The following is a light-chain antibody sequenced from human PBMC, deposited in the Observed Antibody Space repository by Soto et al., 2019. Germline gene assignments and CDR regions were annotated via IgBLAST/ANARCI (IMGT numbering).Light chain of an antibody. CDR3: QQSYITPPT. J-gene: IGKJ1*01. CDR2: AAF. Sequence: DIQMTQSPSSLSASIGDRVTITCRASQSISRHLSWYQQKPGKAPKLLIYAAFSLQSGVPSRFSGSGSGTDFTLTISSLQPEDFATYYCQQSYITPPTFGQGSRVESK. CDR1: QSISRH. V-gene: IGKV1-39*01.